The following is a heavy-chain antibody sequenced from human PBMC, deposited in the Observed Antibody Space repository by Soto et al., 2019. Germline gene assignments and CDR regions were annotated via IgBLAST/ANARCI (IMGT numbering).Heavy chain of an antibody. D-gene: IGHD3-22*01. Sequence: SGPTLVNPTQTLTLTCTFSGFSLSTSGMCVSWIRQPPGKALEWLALIDWDDDKYYSTSLKTRLTISKDTSKNQVVLTMTNMDPVDTATYYCARMGGSGYYTRFIFDYWGQGTLVTVSS. CDR3: ARMGGSGYYTRFIFDY. CDR1: GFSLSTSGMC. V-gene: IGHV2-70*01. J-gene: IGHJ4*02. CDR2: IDWDDDK.